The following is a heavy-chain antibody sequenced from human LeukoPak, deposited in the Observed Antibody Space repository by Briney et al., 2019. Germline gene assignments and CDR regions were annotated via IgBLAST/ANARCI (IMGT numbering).Heavy chain of an antibody. J-gene: IGHJ4*02. V-gene: IGHV4-39*02. CDR3: ARSSAAVPFDY. D-gene: IGHD6-13*01. CDR1: GASISSRSYY. Sequence: SETLSLTCTVSGASISSRSYYWGWIRQPPGKGLEDIGSISYSGSTYYNPSLKSRVTISVDTSKNHFSLKLSSVTAADMAVYYCARSSAAVPFDYWGQGTLVTVSS. CDR2: ISYSGST.